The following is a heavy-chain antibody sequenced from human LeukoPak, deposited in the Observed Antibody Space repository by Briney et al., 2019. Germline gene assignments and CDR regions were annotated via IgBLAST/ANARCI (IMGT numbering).Heavy chain of an antibody. CDR1: GGSITGYY. D-gene: IGHD1-26*01. V-gene: IGHV4-59*01. CDR3: ARVFGGGRGAWFDP. Sequence: ASETLSLTCTVSGGSITGYYWTWIRQPPGKGLEWIGYIYYSGSSNYNPSLKSRVTISIHTSKNQFSLNLSSVTAADTAVYYCARVFGGGRGAWFDPWGQGTLVAVSS. J-gene: IGHJ5*02. CDR2: IYYSGSS.